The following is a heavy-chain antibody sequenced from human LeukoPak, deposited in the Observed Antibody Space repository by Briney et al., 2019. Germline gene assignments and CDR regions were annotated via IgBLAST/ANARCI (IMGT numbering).Heavy chain of an antibody. V-gene: IGHV3-74*01. D-gene: IGHD3-10*01. Sequence: PGGSLRLSCAASGFTFSSYWMHWVRQAPGKGLVWASRINSDGSSTTYADSVKGRFTISRDNSKNTLYLQMNSLRAEDTAVYYCAKDYSKTSYYGSGTYYRPNWFDPWGQGTLVTVSS. J-gene: IGHJ5*02. CDR3: AKDYSKTSYYGSGTYYRPNWFDP. CDR1: GFTFSSYW. CDR2: INSDGSST.